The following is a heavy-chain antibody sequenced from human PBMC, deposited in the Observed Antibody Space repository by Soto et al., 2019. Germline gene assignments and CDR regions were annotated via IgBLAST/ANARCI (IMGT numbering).Heavy chain of an antibody. D-gene: IGHD3-9*01. CDR2: ISSGSKTI. Sequence: GGSLRLSCAASGFTFSGYSVNWVRQAPGKGLEWVSYISSGSKTIYYAEPVKGRFTVSRDNARNSQYLQMNSLRDEDTAVYYCVREDILGVRSFDYWGQGTLVTVSS. V-gene: IGHV3-48*02. CDR3: VREDILGVRSFDY. J-gene: IGHJ4*02. CDR1: GFTFSGYS.